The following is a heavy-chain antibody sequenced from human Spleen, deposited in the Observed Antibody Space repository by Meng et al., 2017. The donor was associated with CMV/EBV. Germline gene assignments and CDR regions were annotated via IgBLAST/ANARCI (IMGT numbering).Heavy chain of an antibody. D-gene: IGHD3-10*01. V-gene: IGHV1-46*01. CDR3: ARRGASMVSSYNLFDP. CDR1: GYTFTNYY. Sequence: ASVKVSCKASGYTFTNYYMDWVRQAPGQGLEWMGIINPSGGSTSYEQKFQGRVTMTRDTSTSTLYMELSSLRSEDTAVYYCARRGASMVSSYNLFDPWGQGTLVTVSS. CDR2: INPSGGST. J-gene: IGHJ5*02.